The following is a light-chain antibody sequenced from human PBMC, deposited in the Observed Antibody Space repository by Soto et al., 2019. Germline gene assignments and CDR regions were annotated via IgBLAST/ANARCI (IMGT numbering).Light chain of an antibody. CDR2: GAS. J-gene: IGKJ5*01. CDR1: QSVSNNY. Sequence: EIVMTQSPATLSVSPGERATLSCRASQSVSNNYLAWYQQKPGQAPRLLIYGASNRATGIPDRFSGSGSGTDFTLTISRLEPEDFAVYYCQQRHMWPSTFGQGTRLEIK. CDR3: QQRHMWPST. V-gene: IGKV3D-20*02.